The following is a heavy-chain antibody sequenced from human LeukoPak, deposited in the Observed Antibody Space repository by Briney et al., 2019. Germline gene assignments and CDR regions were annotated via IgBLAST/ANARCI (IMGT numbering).Heavy chain of an antibody. V-gene: IGHV3-48*04. CDR2: ISSSSSTI. J-gene: IGHJ4*02. CDR1: GFTLSNHW. D-gene: IGHD2-2*01. CDR3: VRGVPVTPGIDY. Sequence: GGSLRLSCSVSGFTLSNHWMSWVRQAPGKGLEWVSYISSSSSTIYYADSVKGRFTILRDNAKNTLYLQMNSLRAEDTAVYYCVRGVPVTPGIDYWGQGTLVTVSS.